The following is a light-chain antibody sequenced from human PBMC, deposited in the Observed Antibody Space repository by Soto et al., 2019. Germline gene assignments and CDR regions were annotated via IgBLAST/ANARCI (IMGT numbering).Light chain of an antibody. J-gene: IGKJ1*01. V-gene: IGKV1-39*01. CDR1: QKISSY. Sequence: DIQITQPPSSLSASVGDRVPITCRASQKISSYLNWYQQKPGKAPKILIYAVSNLQSGVPSRFSGSGSGTDFTLTISSLQPEDFATYYCQQSYSAPRTFGQGTKVEIK. CDR2: AVS. CDR3: QQSYSAPRT.